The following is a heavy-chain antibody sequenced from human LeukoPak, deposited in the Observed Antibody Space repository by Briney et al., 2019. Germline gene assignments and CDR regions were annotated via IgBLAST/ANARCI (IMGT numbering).Heavy chain of an antibody. CDR3: ARKLLSLYYFDY. CDR1: GFTFSSYA. CDR2: ISYDGSNK. J-gene: IGHJ4*02. Sequence: GRSLRLSCAASGFTFSSYAMHWVRQAPGKGLEWVAVISYDGSNKYHADSVKGRFTISRDNSKNTLYLQMNSLRAEDTAVYYCARKLLSLYYFDYWGREPWSPSPQ. D-gene: IGHD2-2*01. V-gene: IGHV3-30-3*01.